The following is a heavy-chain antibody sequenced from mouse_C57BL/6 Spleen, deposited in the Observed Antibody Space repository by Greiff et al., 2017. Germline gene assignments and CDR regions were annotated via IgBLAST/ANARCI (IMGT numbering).Heavy chain of an antibody. CDR3: ARADRNYPPWFAY. D-gene: IGHD2-5*01. CDR1: GYTFTSYW. CDR2: IDPSDSYT. J-gene: IGHJ3*01. V-gene: IGHV1-59*01. Sequence: QVQLQQPGAELVRPGTSVKLSCKASGYTFTSYWMHWVKQRPGQGLEWIGVIDPSDSYTNYNQKFKGKATLTVDTSSSTAYMHLSRLTSEVSAFYYYARADRNYPPWFAYWGQGTLVTVSA.